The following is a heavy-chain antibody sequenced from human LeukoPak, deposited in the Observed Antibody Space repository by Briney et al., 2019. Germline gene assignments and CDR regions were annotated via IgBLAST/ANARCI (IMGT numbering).Heavy chain of an antibody. CDR1: GGSISSGSYY. Sequence: SQTLSLTCTVSGGSISSGSYYWSWIRQPAGKGLEWIGRIYTSGSTNYNPSLKSRVTISVDTSKNQFSLKLSSVTAADTAVYYCARALGYCSGGSCYSLGDAFDIWGQGTRVIVSS. CDR3: ARALGYCSGGSCYSLGDAFDI. J-gene: IGHJ3*02. CDR2: IYTSGST. D-gene: IGHD2-15*01. V-gene: IGHV4-61*02.